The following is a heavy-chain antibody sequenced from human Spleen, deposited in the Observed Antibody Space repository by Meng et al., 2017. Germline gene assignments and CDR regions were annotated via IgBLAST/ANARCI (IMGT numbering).Heavy chain of an antibody. D-gene: IGHD3-22*01. V-gene: IGHV1-2*02. CDR3: AGGVVVVINGEFDY. J-gene: IGHJ4*02. CDR1: GYTFTGYY. CDR2: INPNSGGT. Sequence: ASVKVSCKASGYTFTGYYMHWVRQAPGQGLEGMGWINPNSGGTNYAQKFQGRVTMTRETSISTAYMELSRLRSDDTAVYYCAGGVVVVINGEFDYWGQGTLVTVSS.